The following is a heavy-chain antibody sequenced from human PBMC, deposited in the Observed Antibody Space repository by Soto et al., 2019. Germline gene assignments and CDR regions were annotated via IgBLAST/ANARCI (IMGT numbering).Heavy chain of an antibody. CDR2: INGGNGYA. CDR3: ARATYTSGGSPTFAMDV. J-gene: IGHJ6*02. Sequence: ASVKVSCKASGYTFSSNAIHWVRQAPGQELEWMGWINGGNGYAKYSQNFQGRVTLTRDASASTTYMELSSLRSEDTAIFYCARATYTSGGSPTFAMDVWGRGTTVTVSS. CDR1: GYTFSSNA. V-gene: IGHV1-3*01. D-gene: IGHD3-10*01.